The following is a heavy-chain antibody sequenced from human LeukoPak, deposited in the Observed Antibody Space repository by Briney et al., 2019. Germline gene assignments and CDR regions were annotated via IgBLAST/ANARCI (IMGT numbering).Heavy chain of an antibody. CDR1: GGSISSGSYY. CDR2: IYTSGST. Sequence: SETLSLTCTVSGGSISSGSYYWSWLRQPAGKGLEWIGLIYTSGSTNYNPSLKSRVTISVDTSKNQFSLKLSSVTAADTAVYFCARTVPRAGYGSSWHLDYWGQGTLVTVSS. J-gene: IGHJ4*02. CDR3: ARTVPRAGYGSSWHLDY. D-gene: IGHD6-13*01. V-gene: IGHV4-61*02.